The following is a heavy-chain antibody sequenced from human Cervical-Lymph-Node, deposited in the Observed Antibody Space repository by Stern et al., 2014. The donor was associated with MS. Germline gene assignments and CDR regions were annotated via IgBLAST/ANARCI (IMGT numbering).Heavy chain of an antibody. CDR1: RFTFDNYG. J-gene: IGHJ5*02. CDR2: ISYDGSNK. V-gene: IGHV3-30*18. D-gene: IGHD1-7*01. CDR3: AKHRGEDWNYAFWFDP. Sequence: VQLVESGGGVVQPGTSLRLSCAASRFTFDNYGMHWVRQAPGKGLEWVALISYDGSNKHYAVSVKGRFTISRDNSNNTLFLQMNSLRAEDTAVYYCAKHRGEDWNYAFWFDPWGQGTLVTVSS.